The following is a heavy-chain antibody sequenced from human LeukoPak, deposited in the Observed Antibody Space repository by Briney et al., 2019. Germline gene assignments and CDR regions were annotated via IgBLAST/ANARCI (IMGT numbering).Heavy chain of an antibody. V-gene: IGHV3-21*01. CDR1: GFAFSSYS. Sequence: GGSLRLSCAASGFAFSSYSLSWVRQAPGKGLEWVSSINVSPAYVSYADSVKGRFTISRDNAKNSLYLQLNSLRAEDTAVYFCARDLNWGAGALDIWGQGTMVTVSS. D-gene: IGHD7-27*01. CDR2: INVSPAYV. J-gene: IGHJ3*02. CDR3: ARDLNWGAGALDI.